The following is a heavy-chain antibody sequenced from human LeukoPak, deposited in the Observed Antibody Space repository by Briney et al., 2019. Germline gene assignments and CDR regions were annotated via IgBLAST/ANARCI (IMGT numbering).Heavy chain of an antibody. V-gene: IGHV3-7*01. J-gene: IGHJ4*02. CDR3: ARGGDYDSGSYSDY. D-gene: IGHD3-10*01. Sequence: GGSLRLSCSASGFTFSTYWMSWVRQAPGKGLEWVANIKQDGSEKYYVDSVKGRFTISRDNAKNSLYLQMNSQRAEDTAVYYCARGGDYDSGSYSDYWGQGTLVTVSS. CDR1: GFTFSTYW. CDR2: IKQDGSEK.